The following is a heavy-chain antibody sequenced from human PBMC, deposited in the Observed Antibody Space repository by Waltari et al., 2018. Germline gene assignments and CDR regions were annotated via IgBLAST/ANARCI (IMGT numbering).Heavy chain of an antibody. D-gene: IGHD3-22*01. Sequence: EVQLVESGGGLVQPGGSLRLSCAASGFTFNNFWMHWVRQDAGEGLMWGSPIKDDGGCPIYAEVVKGRFTISRDNAKNTLYLQMNRLRPEDTAVYYCVRAYYDGRLDYWGQGTLVTASS. CDR3: VRAYYDGRLDY. CDR1: GFTFNNFW. V-gene: IGHV3-74*01. CDR2: IKDDGGCP. J-gene: IGHJ4*01.